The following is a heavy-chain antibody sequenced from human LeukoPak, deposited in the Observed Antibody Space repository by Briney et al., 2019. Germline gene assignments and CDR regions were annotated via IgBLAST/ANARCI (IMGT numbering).Heavy chain of an antibody. CDR3: ARDLGVYASGYYYYGMDV. CDR2: TYYSGST. CDR1: GGSISSYY. V-gene: IGHV4-59*01. J-gene: IGHJ6*02. D-gene: IGHD2-8*01. Sequence: SETLSLTCTVSGGSISSYYWSWIRQPPGKGLEWIGYTYYSGSTNYNPSLKSRVTISVDTSKNQFSLKLSSVTAADTAVYYCARDLGVYASGYYYYGMDVWGQGTTVTVSS.